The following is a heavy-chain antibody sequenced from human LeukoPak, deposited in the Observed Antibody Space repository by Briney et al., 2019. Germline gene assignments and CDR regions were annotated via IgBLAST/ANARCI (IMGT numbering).Heavy chain of an antibody. Sequence: GGSLRLSCAASGFTFSSYGMHWVRQAPGKGLEWVAFIRYDGSNEYYADSVKGRFTISRDNSKNTLYLHVNSLRPEDTAVYYCARVKQQLVRLLGRDTTYYYYYYMDVWGKGTTVTVSS. CDR2: IRYDGSNE. V-gene: IGHV3-30*02. J-gene: IGHJ6*03. D-gene: IGHD6-13*01. CDR3: ARVKQQLVRLLGRDTTYYYYYYMDV. CDR1: GFTFSSYG.